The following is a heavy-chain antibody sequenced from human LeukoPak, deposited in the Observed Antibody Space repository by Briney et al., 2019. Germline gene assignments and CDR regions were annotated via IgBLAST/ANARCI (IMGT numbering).Heavy chain of an antibody. D-gene: IGHD3-9*01. V-gene: IGHV4-59*01. Sequence: SETQSLTCTVSGGSIRSYYWSWIRQPPGKGLEWIGYSYYSGNTNYNPSLTSRVTMSVDTSKNQFSLNLTSVTAADTAVYYCARGRYFDWLFDYWGQGTLVTVSS. J-gene: IGHJ4*02. CDR1: GGSIRSYY. CDR2: SYYSGNT. CDR3: ARGRYFDWLFDY.